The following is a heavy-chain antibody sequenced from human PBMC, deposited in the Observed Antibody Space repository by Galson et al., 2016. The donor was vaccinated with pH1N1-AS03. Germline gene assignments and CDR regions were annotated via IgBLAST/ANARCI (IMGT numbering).Heavy chain of an antibody. V-gene: IGHV1-69*13. CDR2: IITIFGTT. CDR1: GGTFSTYG. CDR3: AREGVLSDRAFNYYGMDV. Sequence: SVKVSCKASGGTFSTYGISWMRQATGQGLEWMGGIITIFGTTYYAQKFQGRVTITADESTSTAYLDLSSLRSEDTAVYYCAREGVLSDRAFNYYGMDVWGQGTTVSVSS. D-gene: IGHD3-16*01. J-gene: IGHJ6*02.